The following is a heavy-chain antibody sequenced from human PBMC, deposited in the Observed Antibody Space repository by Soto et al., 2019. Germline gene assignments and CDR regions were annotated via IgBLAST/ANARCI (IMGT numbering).Heavy chain of an antibody. V-gene: IGHV4-59*08. CDR1: GGSISSYY. CDR2: IYYSGST. CDR3: ARLWFGELLRGGYFDY. Sequence: SETLSLTCTVSGGSISSYYWSWIRQPPGKGLEWIGYIYYSGSTNYNPSLKSRVTISVDTSKNQFSLKLSSVTAADTAVYYCARLWFGELLRGGYFDYWGQGTLVTVSS. J-gene: IGHJ4*02. D-gene: IGHD3-10*01.